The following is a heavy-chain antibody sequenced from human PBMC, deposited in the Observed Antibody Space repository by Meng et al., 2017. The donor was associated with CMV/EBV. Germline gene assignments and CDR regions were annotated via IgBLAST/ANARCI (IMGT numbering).Heavy chain of an antibody. CDR3: AREVITVVTQSRYFDL. CDR1: GFTFSSYS. Sequence: GSLKISCAASGFTFSSYSMNWVRQAPGKGLEWVSSISSSSSYIYYADSVKGRFTISRDNAKNSLYLQMNSLRAEDTAVYYCAREVITVVTQSRYFDLWGRGTLVTVSS. V-gene: IGHV3-21*01. D-gene: IGHD4-23*01. CDR2: ISSSSSYI. J-gene: IGHJ2*01.